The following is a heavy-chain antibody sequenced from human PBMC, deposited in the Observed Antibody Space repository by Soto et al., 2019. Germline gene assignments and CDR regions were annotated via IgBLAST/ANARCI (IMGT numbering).Heavy chain of an antibody. V-gene: IGHV3-23*01. D-gene: IGHD6-13*01. CDR2: ISGSGGST. Sequence: EVQLLESGGGLVQPGGSLRLSCAASGFTFSSYAMSWVRQAPGKGLEWVSAISGSGGSTYYADSVKGRFTISRDNSKNPLYLKMNSLRAEDTAVYYCDRIAAIIGDFDYWGQGKQVTVSS. CDR3: DRIAAIIGDFDY. CDR1: GFTFSSYA. J-gene: IGHJ4*02.